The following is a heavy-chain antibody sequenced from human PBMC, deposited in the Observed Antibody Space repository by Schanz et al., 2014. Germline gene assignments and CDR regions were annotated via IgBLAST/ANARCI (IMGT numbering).Heavy chain of an antibody. J-gene: IGHJ4*02. Sequence: QVQLVQSGAEVKKPGSSMKVSCKASGGTFSTYPINWLRQAPGQGPEWIGWISGYTGDTKYAQKFQHRVNMTTDRTTSTVYMELRSLRFDDTAVYFCARDNGRIPAANSFDYWGQGTRVTVPS. D-gene: IGHD1-26*01. CDR1: GGTFSTYP. CDR3: ARDNGRIPAANSFDY. V-gene: IGHV1-18*04. CDR2: ISGYTGDT.